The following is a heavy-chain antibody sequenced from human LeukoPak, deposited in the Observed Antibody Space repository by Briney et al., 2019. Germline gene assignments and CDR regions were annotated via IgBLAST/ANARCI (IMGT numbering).Heavy chain of an antibody. CDR1: GYTFTSYD. CDR3: AGGLYYYDSSFSYY. CDR2: MNPNSGNT. J-gene: IGHJ4*02. D-gene: IGHD3-22*01. V-gene: IGHV1-8*01. Sequence: ASVKGSCKASGYTFTSYDINWVRQATGQGLEWMGWMNPNSGNTGYAQKFQGRVTMTRNTSISTAYMELSSLRSEDTAVYYCAGGLYYYDSSFSYYWGQGTLVTVSS.